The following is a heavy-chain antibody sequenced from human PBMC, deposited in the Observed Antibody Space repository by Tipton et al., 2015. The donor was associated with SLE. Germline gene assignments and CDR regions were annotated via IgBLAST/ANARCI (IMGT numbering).Heavy chain of an antibody. Sequence: QLVQSGAEVKKPWESLRISCKGSGYTFSNFWIGWVRQMPGKGLEWMGIIYPGDSDTTYSPSFQGQVTISADTSINSVYLQWNSLQASDTAIYYCARRDFTDSGFDTWGQGTLVTVSS. CDR1: GYTFSNFW. CDR3: ARRDFTDSGFDT. D-gene: IGHD6-25*01. CDR2: IYPGDSDT. V-gene: IGHV5-51*03. J-gene: IGHJ5*02.